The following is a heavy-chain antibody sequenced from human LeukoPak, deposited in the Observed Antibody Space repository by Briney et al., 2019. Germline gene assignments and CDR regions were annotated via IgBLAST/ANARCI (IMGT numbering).Heavy chain of an antibody. D-gene: IGHD6-19*01. CDR3: ARGGGWDSDH. V-gene: IGHV3-48*01. Sequence: GGSRRLSCAASAFSFNSYSMNWVRHAPGKGLEWISHMYMSSSTTSYSDSVKGRFTISRDNAKNSLYLQMNSLRGEDTAVYYCARGGGWDSDHWGQGTLATVSS. J-gene: IGHJ4*02. CDR2: MYMSSSTT. CDR1: AFSFNSYS.